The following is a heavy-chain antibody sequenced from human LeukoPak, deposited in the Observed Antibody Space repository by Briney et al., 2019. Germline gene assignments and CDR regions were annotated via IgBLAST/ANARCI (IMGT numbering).Heavy chain of an antibody. D-gene: IGHD5-18*01. Sequence: ASVKVSCKASGGTFSSYAISWVRQAPGQGLEWMGGIIPIFGTANYAQKFQGRVTITADKSTSTAYMELSSLRSEDTAVYYCASNIPLIRDTTMTHYYFGQGTLVTVSS. J-gene: IGHJ4*02. CDR3: ASNIPLIRDTTMTHYY. V-gene: IGHV1-69*06. CDR2: IIPIFGTA. CDR1: GGTFSSYA.